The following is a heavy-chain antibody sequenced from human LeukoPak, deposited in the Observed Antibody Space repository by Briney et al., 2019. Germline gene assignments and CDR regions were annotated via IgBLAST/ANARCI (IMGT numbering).Heavy chain of an antibody. D-gene: IGHD2-2*01. CDR3: ARGGKLEPTAMPT. J-gene: IGHJ5*02. Sequence: GGSLRLSCVASGFTFRTYWMHWVRQVPGKGPVWLSRINPDGSSTTYADSVKGRFTTSRDNAKNMLYLQISSLRVEDTAIYYCARGGKLEPTAMPTWGQGSLVVVSS. CDR1: GFTFRTYW. V-gene: IGHV3-74*01. CDR2: INPDGSST.